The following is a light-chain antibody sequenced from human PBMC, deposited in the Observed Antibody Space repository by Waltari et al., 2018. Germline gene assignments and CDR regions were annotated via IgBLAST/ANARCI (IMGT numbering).Light chain of an antibody. J-gene: IGLJ2*01. CDR2: EGS. Sequence: QSALTQPASVSGSPGQSITVSCTGTSSDVVSYNLVSWYQQHPGKAPKLMIYEGSKRPSGVSNRFSGSKSGNTASLTISGLQAEDEADYYCCSYAGSSTLLFGGGTKVTVL. V-gene: IGLV2-23*01. CDR1: SSDVVSYNL. CDR3: CSYAGSSTLL.